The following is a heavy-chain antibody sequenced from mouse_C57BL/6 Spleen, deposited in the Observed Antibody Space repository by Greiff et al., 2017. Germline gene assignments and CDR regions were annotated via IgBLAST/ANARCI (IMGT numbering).Heavy chain of an antibody. CDR2: INPNNGGT. J-gene: IGHJ4*01. D-gene: IGHD3-2*02. V-gene: IGHV1-26*01. CDR3: ARWGLRPHMDY. Sequence: EVQLQQSGPELVKPGASVKISCKASGYTFTDYYMNWVKQSHGKSLEWIGDINPNNGGTSYNQKFKGKATLTVDKSSSTAYMELRSLTSEDSAVYYCARWGLRPHMDYWGQGTSVTVSS. CDR1: GYTFTDYY.